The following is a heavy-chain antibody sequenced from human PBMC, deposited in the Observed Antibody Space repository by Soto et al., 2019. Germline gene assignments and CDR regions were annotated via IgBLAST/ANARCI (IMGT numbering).Heavy chain of an antibody. V-gene: IGHV1-8*01. J-gene: IGHJ5*02. CDR1: GYTFTSYD. D-gene: IGHD6-19*01. CDR3: ARGGDRSGTSGFYRWLHP. Sequence: GASVKVSCKASGYTFTSYDINWVRQATGQGPEWMGWMNPNSGNTGHAQKFQGRVTMTRNTSISTAYVELSSLRSEDTAVYYCARGGDRSGTSGFYRWLHPWGPGTMLTVSS. CDR2: MNPNSGNT.